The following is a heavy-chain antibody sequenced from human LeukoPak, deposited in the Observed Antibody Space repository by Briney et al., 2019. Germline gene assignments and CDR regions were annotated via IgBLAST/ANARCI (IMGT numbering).Heavy chain of an antibody. CDR3: TRVRGATITFRFDP. V-gene: IGHV3-49*03. CDR2: IRSKAYGGTT. J-gene: IGHJ5*02. D-gene: IGHD5-12*01. Sequence: GGSLRLSCTASGFTFGDYAMSWFRQAPGKGLEWVGFIRSKAYGGTTEYAASVKGRFTISRDDSKSIAYLQMNSLKTEDTAVYYCTRVRGATITFRFDPWGQGTLVTVSS. CDR1: GFTFGDYA.